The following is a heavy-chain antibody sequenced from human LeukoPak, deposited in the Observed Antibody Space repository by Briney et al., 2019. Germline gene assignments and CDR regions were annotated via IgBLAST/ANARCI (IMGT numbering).Heavy chain of an antibody. Sequence: GSVKVSCKVSGYTLTELSMHWVRQAPGKGLEWMGGFDPEDGETIYAQKFQGRVTMTEDTSTDTAYMELSSLRSEDTAVYYCATGSIAVAGPTSNWFDPWGQGTLVTVSS. V-gene: IGHV1-24*01. J-gene: IGHJ5*02. CDR2: FDPEDGET. D-gene: IGHD6-19*01. CDR3: ATGSIAVAGPTSNWFDP. CDR1: GYTLTELS.